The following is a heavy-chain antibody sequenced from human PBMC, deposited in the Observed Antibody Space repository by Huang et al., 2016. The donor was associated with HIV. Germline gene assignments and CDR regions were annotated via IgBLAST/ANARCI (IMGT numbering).Heavy chain of an antibody. D-gene: IGHD6-19*01. CDR1: GFKFDDYA. V-gene: IGHV3-9*01. J-gene: IGHJ4*02. CDR2: LSLNSGEI. Sequence: EVQLAEFGGRLVQPGRSLRLSCATYGFKFDDYAMHWVRQVPGGGLEWVSGLSLNSGEIRYADSVRGRFAICRDNAVKSLYLQMDSLRREDTARYYCVKDRRMRGSGWTFFDNWGQGTLVDVSS. CDR3: VKDRRMRGSGWTFFDN.